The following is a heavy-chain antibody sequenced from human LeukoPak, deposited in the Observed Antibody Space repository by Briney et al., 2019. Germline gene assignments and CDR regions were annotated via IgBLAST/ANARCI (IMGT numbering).Heavy chain of an antibody. Sequence: SEILSLTCTISGGSISGYYWGWVRQPLGKGLEYIGYIYTSGTTNYNPSLKSRLTLSVDTSKNQFSLKLSSVTAADTAVYYCARSFRDGYNWEGVFDYWGQGTLVTVSS. CDR3: ARSFRDGYNWEGVFDY. CDR1: GGSISGYY. CDR2: IYTSGTT. D-gene: IGHD5-24*01. V-gene: IGHV4-4*09. J-gene: IGHJ4*02.